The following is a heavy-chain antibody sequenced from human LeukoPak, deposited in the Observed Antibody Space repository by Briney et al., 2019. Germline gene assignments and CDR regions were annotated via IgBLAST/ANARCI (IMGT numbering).Heavy chain of an antibody. J-gene: IGHJ5*02. V-gene: IGHV3-23*01. CDR1: GFTFSSYA. CDR3: AKEHTRNAPIPKSGSDP. Sequence: PPGGSLRLSCAASGFTFSSYAMHWVRQAPGKGLEWVSSITNSGASTYYADSVKGRFTISRDNSKNTLYLQMNGLRGDDTALYYCAKEHTRNAPIPKSGSDPWGQGTLVTVSS. CDR2: ITNSGAST. D-gene: IGHD2-2*01.